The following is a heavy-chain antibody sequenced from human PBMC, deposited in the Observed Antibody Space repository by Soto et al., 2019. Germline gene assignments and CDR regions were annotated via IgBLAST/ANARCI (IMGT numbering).Heavy chain of an antibody. V-gene: IGHV3-23*01. J-gene: IGHJ4*02. Sequence: SLRLSCAASGFTFSSYAMSWVRQAPGKGLEWVSAISGSGGSTYYADSVKGRFTISRDNSKNTLYLQMNSLRAEDTAVYYCARFPPMDIVVVPAASNFDYWGQGTLVTVSS. CDR1: GFTFSSYA. D-gene: IGHD2-2*03. CDR2: ISGSGGST. CDR3: ARFPPMDIVVVPAASNFDY.